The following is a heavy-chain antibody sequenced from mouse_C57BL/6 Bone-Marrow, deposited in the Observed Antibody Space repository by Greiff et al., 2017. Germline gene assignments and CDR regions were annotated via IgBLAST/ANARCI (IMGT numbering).Heavy chain of an antibody. CDR1: GYTFTSYW. D-gene: IGHD3-1*01. CDR2: IDPADSYT. Sequence: QVQLQQPGAELVRPGASVKLSCKASGYTFTSYWMHWVKQRPGQGLEWIGVIDPADSYTNYNQKFKGKATLTVDTSSSTAYMQLSSLTSEDAAVYYCGTILGYGTDYWGQGTSVTVSS. CDR3: GTILGYGTDY. V-gene: IGHV1-59*01. J-gene: IGHJ4*01.